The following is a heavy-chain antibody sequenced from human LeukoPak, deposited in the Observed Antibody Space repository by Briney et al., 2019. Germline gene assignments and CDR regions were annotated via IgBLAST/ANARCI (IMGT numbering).Heavy chain of an antibody. J-gene: IGHJ4*02. Sequence: GGSLRLSCATSGFTFSSYAMSWVRQAPGKGLEWVSAISGSGGSTYYADSVKGRFTISRDNSKNTLYLQMNSLRAEDTAVYYCAKFGGSFFMALDYWGQGTLVTVSS. CDR2: ISGSGGST. D-gene: IGHD1-26*01. CDR3: AKFGGSFFMALDY. V-gene: IGHV3-23*01. CDR1: GFTFSSYA.